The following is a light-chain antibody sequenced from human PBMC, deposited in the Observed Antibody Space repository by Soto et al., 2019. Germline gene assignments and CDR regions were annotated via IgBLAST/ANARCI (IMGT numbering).Light chain of an antibody. Sequence: EIVLTQSPGTLSLFPGERATLSCGASQRVTSNYLAWYQQKPGQAPRLLIFGASTRATGIPDRFSGSGSGTDFTLTISRLEPEDFAVYYCQHYYTSYTTFGQGTKVEIK. J-gene: IGKJ1*01. CDR2: GAS. CDR1: QRVTSNY. V-gene: IGKV3-20*01. CDR3: QHYYTSYTT.